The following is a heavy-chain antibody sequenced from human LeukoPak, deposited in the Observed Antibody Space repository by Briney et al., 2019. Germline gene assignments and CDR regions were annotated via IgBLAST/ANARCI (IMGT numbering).Heavy chain of an antibody. J-gene: IGHJ4*02. CDR1: GDSMNSSNW. CDR3: PRGDYGDYYLDY. Sequence: PSEALSLTCTVSGDSMNSSNWWNWVRQPPGKGLEWIGEIYHSGNTNYNPSLKSRVTISLDKSKNHFSLQLTSVTAADTAVYYCPRGDYGDYYLDYWGQGTLVTVSS. D-gene: IGHD4-17*01. CDR2: IYHSGNT. V-gene: IGHV4-4*02.